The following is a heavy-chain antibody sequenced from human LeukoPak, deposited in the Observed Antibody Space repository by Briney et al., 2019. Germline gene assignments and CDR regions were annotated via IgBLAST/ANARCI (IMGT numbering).Heavy chain of an antibody. Sequence: GGSLRLSCAASRFTFSGSAMHWVRQASGKGLEWVGRIRSKANSYATAYAASVKGRFTISRDDSKNTAYLQMNSLKTEDTAVYYCTSMGKNDYVWGSYRQFDYWGQGTLVTVSS. V-gene: IGHV3-73*01. D-gene: IGHD3-16*02. CDR3: TSMGKNDYVWGSYRQFDY. J-gene: IGHJ4*02. CDR2: IRSKANSYAT. CDR1: RFTFSGSA.